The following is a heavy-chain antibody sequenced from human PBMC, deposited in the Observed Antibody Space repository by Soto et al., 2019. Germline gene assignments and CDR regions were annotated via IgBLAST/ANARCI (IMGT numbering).Heavy chain of an antibody. CDR1: GGSISSDNYY. CDR3: ASTSYFDNSRSAY. V-gene: IGHV4-30-4*01. D-gene: IGHD3-22*01. CDR2: IYYSGST. Sequence: SETLSLTCTVSGGSISSDNYYWSWIRQPPGKDLEWIGYIYYSGSTYYNPSLKSRVIISIDTSKNQFSLRLSSVTAADTAVYYCASTSYFDNSRSAYWGQGTLVTVSS. J-gene: IGHJ4*02.